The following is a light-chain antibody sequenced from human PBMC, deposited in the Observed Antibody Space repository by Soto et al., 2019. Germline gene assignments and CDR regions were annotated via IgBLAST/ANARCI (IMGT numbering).Light chain of an antibody. J-gene: IGKJ4*01. CDR3: QQRSNWQVAT. Sequence: EIVVTQSPATLSLSPGERATLSCRASQSVSSYLAWYQQKPGQAPRRLIYDASNRATGIPARFSGSGSGTDFTLTFSSLEPEDFALYYCQQRSNWQVATFGGGTKVEIK. V-gene: IGKV3-11*01. CDR1: QSVSSY. CDR2: DAS.